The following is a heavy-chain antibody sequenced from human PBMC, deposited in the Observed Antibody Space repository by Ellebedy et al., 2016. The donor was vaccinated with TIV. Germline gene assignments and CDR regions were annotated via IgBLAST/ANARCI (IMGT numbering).Heavy chain of an antibody. D-gene: IGHD3-3*01. V-gene: IGHV3-74*01. CDR3: AKAVLAYWYFDL. CDR1: GFTFSSYW. CDR2: INSDASST. Sequence: GGSLRLSXAASGFTFSSYWMHWVRQAPGKGLEWVSRINSDASSTNYADSVKGRFTVSRDNAKNTLYLQMNSLRAEDTAVFYCAKAVLAYWYFDLWGRGTLVTVSS. J-gene: IGHJ2*01.